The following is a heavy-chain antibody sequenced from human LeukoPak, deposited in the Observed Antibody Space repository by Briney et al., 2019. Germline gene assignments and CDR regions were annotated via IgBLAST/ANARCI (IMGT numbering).Heavy chain of an antibody. CDR2: MNPNSGNT. V-gene: IGHV1-8*01. CDR1: GYTFTSYD. D-gene: IGHD5-24*01. CDR3: AREGDDYILPNDY. J-gene: IGHJ4*02. Sequence: ASVKVSCKASGYTFTSYDINWVRQATGQGLEWMGWMNPNSGNTGYAQKFQGRVTMTRNTSISTAYMELSSLRSDDTAVYYCAREGDDYILPNDYWGQGTLVTVSS.